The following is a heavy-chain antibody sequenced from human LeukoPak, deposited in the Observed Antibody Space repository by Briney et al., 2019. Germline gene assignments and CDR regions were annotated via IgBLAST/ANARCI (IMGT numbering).Heavy chain of an antibody. CDR1: GGSFSGYY. Sequence: SEALSLTCAVYGGSFSGYYWSWIRQPPGKGLEWIGEINHSGSTNYNPSLKSRVTISVDTSKNQFSLKLSSVTAADTAVYYCARGLKGRMTTVTTSWNYWGQGTLVTVSS. CDR2: INHSGST. J-gene: IGHJ4*02. CDR3: ARGLKGRMTTVTTSWNY. V-gene: IGHV4-34*01. D-gene: IGHD4-17*01.